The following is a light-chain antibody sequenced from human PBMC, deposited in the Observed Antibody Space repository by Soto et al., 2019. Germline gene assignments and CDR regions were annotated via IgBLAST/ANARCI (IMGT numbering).Light chain of an antibody. V-gene: IGKV2-28*01. CDR2: LGS. Sequence: DIVMTQSPLSLPVTPGEPASISCRSSQSLLHSNGYNYLDWYLQKPGQSPQLLIYLGSNRASGVPDRSSGSGSGTHFTLKISTVEAEDVGVYYCMQALQTPWTFGQGTKVEIK. CDR1: QSLLHSNGYNY. J-gene: IGKJ1*01. CDR3: MQALQTPWT.